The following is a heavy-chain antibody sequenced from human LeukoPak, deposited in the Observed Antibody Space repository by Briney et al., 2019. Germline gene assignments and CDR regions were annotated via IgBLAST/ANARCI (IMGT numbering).Heavy chain of an antibody. J-gene: IGHJ4*02. CDR3: ARGLVGLDY. D-gene: IGHD2-21*01. Sequence: SETLSLTCTVSGASISSSTYYWAWTRQPPGKSLEWIGSMYSSGLTYYHPSLKSRLPISSDTSNHQSSLKLSSVTAADTAVYYCARGLVGLDYWGQGTLVTVSS. CDR1: GASISSSTYY. V-gene: IGHV4-39*07. CDR2: MYSSGLT.